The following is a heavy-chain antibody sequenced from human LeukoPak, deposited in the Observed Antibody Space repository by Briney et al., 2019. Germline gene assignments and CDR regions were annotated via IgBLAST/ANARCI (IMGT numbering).Heavy chain of an antibody. CDR1: GFTFSSYS. V-gene: IGHV3-23*01. J-gene: IGHJ6*02. Sequence: GGSLRLSCAASGFTFSSYSMNWVRQAPGKGLEWVSAISGSGGSTYYADSVKGRFTISRDNSKNTLYLQMNSLRAEDTAVYYCARDAVVVVAANYYYYGMDVWGQGTTVTVSS. CDR3: ARDAVVVVAANYYYYGMDV. D-gene: IGHD2-15*01. CDR2: ISGSGGST.